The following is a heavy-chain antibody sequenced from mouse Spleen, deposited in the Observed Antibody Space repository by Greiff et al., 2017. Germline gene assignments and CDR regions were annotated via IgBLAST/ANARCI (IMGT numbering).Heavy chain of an antibody. J-gene: IGHJ4*01. V-gene: IGHV1-52*01. CDR2: IDPSDSET. CDR1: GYTFTSYW. Sequence: QVHVKQPGAELVRPGSSVKLSCKASGYTFTSYWMHWVKQRPIQGLEWIGNIDPSDSETHYNQKFKDKATLTVDKSSSTAYMQLSSLTSEDSAVYYCARGGFITTVYAMDYWGQGTSVTVSS. D-gene: IGHD1-1*01. CDR3: ARGGFITTVYAMDY.